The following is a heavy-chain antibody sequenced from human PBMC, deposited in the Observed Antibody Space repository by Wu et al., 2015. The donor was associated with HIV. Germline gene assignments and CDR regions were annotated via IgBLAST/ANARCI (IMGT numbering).Heavy chain of an antibody. CDR1: EAPSAAML. CDR3: ASIYYDSSGYYDY. CDR2: IIPIFGTA. Sequence: VQSGAEVKKPGVLSEGLLQGLLEAPSAAMLSAGCDRPPGQGLEWMGRIIPIFGTANYAQKFQGRVTITADESTSTAYMELSSLRSEDTAVYYCASIYYDSSGYYDYWGQGTLVTVSS. V-gene: IGHV1-69*13. J-gene: IGHJ4*02. D-gene: IGHD3-22*01.